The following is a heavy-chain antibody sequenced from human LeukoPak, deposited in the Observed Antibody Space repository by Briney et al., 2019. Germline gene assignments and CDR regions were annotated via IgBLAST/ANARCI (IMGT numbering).Heavy chain of an antibody. CDR3: ARAVSEYCGGDCYSLYFDY. V-gene: IGHV3-33*01. CDR1: GFTFSSYG. Sequence: PGGSLRLSCAASGFTFSSYGMHRVRQAPGKGLEGVAVIWYDGSNKYYADSVKGRFTISRDNSKNTLYLQMNSLRAEDTAVYYCARAVSEYCGGDCYSLYFDYWGQGTLVTVSS. J-gene: IGHJ4*02. D-gene: IGHD2-21*02. CDR2: IWYDGSNK.